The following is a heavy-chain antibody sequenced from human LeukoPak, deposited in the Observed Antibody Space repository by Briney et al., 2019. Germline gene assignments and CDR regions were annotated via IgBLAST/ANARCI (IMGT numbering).Heavy chain of an antibody. Sequence: GESLKISCQASADDFTNHWIGWVRQMPGKGLEWMGLIYSGDSNTMYSPSFQGQATMSVDKSTSTAYLQWNSLKASDTAMYYCARHYRLSKGGFDSWGQGTLVAVSS. V-gene: IGHV5-51*01. CDR1: ADDFTNHW. CDR2: IYSGDSNT. CDR3: ARHYRLSKGGFDS. D-gene: IGHD3-16*02. J-gene: IGHJ4*02.